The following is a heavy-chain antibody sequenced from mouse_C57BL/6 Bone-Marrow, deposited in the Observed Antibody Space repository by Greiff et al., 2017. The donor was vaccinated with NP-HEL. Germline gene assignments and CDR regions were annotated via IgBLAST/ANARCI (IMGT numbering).Heavy chain of an antibody. CDR3: AKKGRNWYFDV. V-gene: IGHV2-5*01. CDR2: IWRGGST. D-gene: IGHD3-3*01. J-gene: IGHJ1*03. Sequence: VQLQQSGPGLVQPSQSLSITCTVSGFSFTSYGVHWVRQSPGKGLEWLGVIWRGGSTDYYAAFMSRLSITKDNSKSQVFFKMNSLQADDTAIYYCAKKGRNWYFDVWGTGTTVTVSS. CDR1: GFSFTSYG.